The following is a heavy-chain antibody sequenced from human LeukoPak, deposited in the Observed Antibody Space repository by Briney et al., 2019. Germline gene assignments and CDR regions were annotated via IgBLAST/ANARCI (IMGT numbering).Heavy chain of an antibody. V-gene: IGHV3-74*01. CDR2: INSDGSST. D-gene: IGHD5-18*01. J-gene: IGHJ6*02. CDR1: GFTFSSCW. CDR3: ARGRIQLWKFYYYYGMDV. Sequence: GGSLRLSCAASGFTFSSCWMHWVRQAPGKGLVWVSRINSDGSSTSYADSVKGRFTISRDNAKNTLYLQMNSLRAEDTAVYYCARGRIQLWKFYYYYGMDVWGQGTTVTVSS.